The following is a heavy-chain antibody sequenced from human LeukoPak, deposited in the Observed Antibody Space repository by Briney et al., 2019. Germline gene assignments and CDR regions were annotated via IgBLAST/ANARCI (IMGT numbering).Heavy chain of an antibody. CDR2: INHSGST. J-gene: IGHJ4*02. Sequence: SETLSLTCAVYGGSFSGYYWSWIRQPPGKGLKWIGEINHSGSTNYNPSLKSRVTISVDTSKNQFSLKLSSVTAADTAVYYCARGGILWFGELSSRWDYWGQGTLVTVSS. CDR1: GGSFSGYY. CDR3: ARGGILWFGELSSRWDY. D-gene: IGHD3-10*01. V-gene: IGHV4-34*01.